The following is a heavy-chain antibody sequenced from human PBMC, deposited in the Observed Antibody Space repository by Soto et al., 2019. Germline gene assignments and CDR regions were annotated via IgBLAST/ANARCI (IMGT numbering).Heavy chain of an antibody. D-gene: IGHD3-10*01. CDR3: GRDRSHYAGVGKIDP. J-gene: IGHJ5*02. V-gene: IGHV3-21*01. CDR1: GFNFSTYG. CDR2: ISSKGSYI. Sequence: GGSLRLSCAASGFNFSTYGMDWVRQAPGKGLEWVSSISSKGSYIYYTPSVKGRFTISRDNAKNSVYLQMNSLRAEDTAVYYCGRDRSHYAGVGKIDPWGQGTLVTVSS.